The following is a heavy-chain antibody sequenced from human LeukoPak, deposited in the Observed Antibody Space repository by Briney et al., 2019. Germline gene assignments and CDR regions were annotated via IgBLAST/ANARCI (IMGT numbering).Heavy chain of an antibody. CDR3: ARMVVVAATENWFDP. J-gene: IGHJ5*02. V-gene: IGHV4-59*01. CDR1: GGSISSYY. CDR2: IYYSGST. D-gene: IGHD2-15*01. Sequence: SETLSLTCTVSGGSISSYYWSWIRRPPGKGLEWIGYIYYSGSTNYNPSLKSRVTISVDTSKNQFSLKLSSVTAADTAVYYCARMVVVAATENWFDPWGQGTLVTVSS.